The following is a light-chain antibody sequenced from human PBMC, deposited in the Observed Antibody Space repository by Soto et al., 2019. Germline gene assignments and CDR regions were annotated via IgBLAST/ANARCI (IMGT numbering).Light chain of an antibody. V-gene: IGLV2-11*01. Sequence: QSVLTQPRSMSGSPGQSVTISCTGTSSDVGGYNYVSWYQQHPGKAPKLIIYDVSKRPSGVPDRFSGSKSANTASLTISGLQAEDEAHYYCCSYAGSYTFVFGSGTKVTVL. CDR3: CSYAGSYTFV. CDR2: DVS. CDR1: SSDVGGYNY. J-gene: IGLJ1*01.